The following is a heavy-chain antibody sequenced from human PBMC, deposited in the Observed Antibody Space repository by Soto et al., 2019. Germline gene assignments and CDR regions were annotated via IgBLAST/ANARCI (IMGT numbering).Heavy chain of an antibody. V-gene: IGHV3-15*01. J-gene: IGHJ3*02. Sequence: EVQLVESGGGLVKPGGALRPSCAASGLTFSNAWMSWVRQAPGKGLEWVGRIKSRKNGGTTDYAAAVKGRFTISRDDSNYTLFLEMNSLKIEDTAVYYCGTGDAFDIWGQGTMVTVSS. CDR1: GLTFSNAW. CDR2: IKSRKNGGTT. D-gene: IGHD7-27*01. CDR3: GTGDAFDI.